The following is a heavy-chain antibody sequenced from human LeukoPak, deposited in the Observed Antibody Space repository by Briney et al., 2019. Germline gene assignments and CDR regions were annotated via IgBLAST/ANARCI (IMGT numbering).Heavy chain of an antibody. CDR1: GFTFDDYG. CDR3: VRFSSGYYYSR. J-gene: IGHJ4*02. CDR2: INWNGGST. V-gene: IGHV3-20*04. D-gene: IGHD3-22*01. Sequence: PGGSLRLSCAASGFTFDDYGMSWVRQAPGKGLEWVSGINWNGGSTYYADSVKGRFTISRDNSKNTLYLQMSSLRAEDTAVYYCVRFSSGYYYSRWGQGTLVTVSS.